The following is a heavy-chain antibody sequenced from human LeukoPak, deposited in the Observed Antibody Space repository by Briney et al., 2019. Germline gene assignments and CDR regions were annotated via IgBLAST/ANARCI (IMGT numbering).Heavy chain of an antibody. V-gene: IGHV3-7*01. CDR3: AGGTGWLTDY. Sequence: GGSLRLSCAASGFTFSSFWMNWVRQAPGKGPEWVANIKQDGSEKLYVDSVKGRFTISRDNARNSLYLQMNSLRAEDTAVYYCAGGTGWLTDYWGKGNLVTVSS. CDR1: GFTFSSFW. J-gene: IGHJ4*02. D-gene: IGHD3-22*01. CDR2: IKQDGSEK.